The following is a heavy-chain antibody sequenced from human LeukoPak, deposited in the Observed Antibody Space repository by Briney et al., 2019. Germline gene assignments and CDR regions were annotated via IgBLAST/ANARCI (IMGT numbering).Heavy chain of an antibody. D-gene: IGHD1-26*01. CDR1: GFSFSRYW. Sequence: QPGGSLRLSCAASGFSFSRYWMHWVRQAPGKGLVRVSRINNDGSSTIYADSVKGRFTISRDNAKSTLYLQMNSLRAEDTGVYYCTRGGSPPEALGDAFDMWGQGTMVTVSS. CDR2: INNDGSST. CDR3: TRGGSPPEALGDAFDM. V-gene: IGHV3-74*01. J-gene: IGHJ3*02.